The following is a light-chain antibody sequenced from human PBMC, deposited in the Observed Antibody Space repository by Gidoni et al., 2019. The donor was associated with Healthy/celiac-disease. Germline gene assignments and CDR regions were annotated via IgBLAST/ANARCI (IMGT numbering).Light chain of an antibody. CDR2: AAS. CDR3: QQSYSTPLFT. CDR1: QSISSY. V-gene: IGKV1-39*01. Sequence: DIQMTQSPSSLSASVVDRVTITCRASQSISSYLNWYQQKPGKAPKLLIYAASSLQSGVPSRFRGSGSGTEFTLTISSLQPEDFATYYCQQSYSTPLFTFGPGTKVDIK. J-gene: IGKJ3*01.